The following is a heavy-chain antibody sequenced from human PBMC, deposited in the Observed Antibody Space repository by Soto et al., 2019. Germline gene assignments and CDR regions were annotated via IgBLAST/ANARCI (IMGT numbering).Heavy chain of an antibody. CDR3: ARDPPYDFWSGYYGGYYSYAMDV. Sequence: ASVRVSCKASGYTFTSYGISWVRQAPGQGLEWMGWISAYNGNTNYAQKLQGRVTMTTDTSTSTAYMELRSLRSDDTAVYYCARDPPYDFWSGYYGGYYSYAMDVWGQGTTVTVSS. CDR2: ISAYNGNT. CDR1: GYTFTSYG. V-gene: IGHV1-18*01. J-gene: IGHJ6*02. D-gene: IGHD3-3*01.